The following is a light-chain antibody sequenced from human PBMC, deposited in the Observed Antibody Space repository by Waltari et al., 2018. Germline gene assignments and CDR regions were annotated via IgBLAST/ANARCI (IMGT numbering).Light chain of an antibody. Sequence: SCRASQSVSNNLAWFQQNPGQAPRLLIFDASTRATGIPARFSGSGSWTEFTLTISSLQSEDFAVYYCQQYNNWPLTFGQGTKVEIK. V-gene: IGKV3-15*01. CDR3: QQYNNWPLT. CDR1: QSVSNN. J-gene: IGKJ1*01. CDR2: DAS.